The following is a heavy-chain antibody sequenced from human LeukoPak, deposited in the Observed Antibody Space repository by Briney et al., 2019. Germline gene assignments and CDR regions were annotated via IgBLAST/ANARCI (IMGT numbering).Heavy chain of an antibody. CDR1: GGSFSGYY. J-gene: IGHJ4*02. V-gene: IGHV4-34*01. CDR3: ARAITMVREVLYYFDY. CDR2: INHSGST. D-gene: IGHD3-10*01. Sequence: PSETLSLTXAVYGGSFSGYYWSWISQPPGKGLEWIGEINHSGSTNYNPSLKSRVTISVDTSKNQFSLKLSSVTAADTAVYYCARAITMVREVLYYFDYWGQGTLVTVSS.